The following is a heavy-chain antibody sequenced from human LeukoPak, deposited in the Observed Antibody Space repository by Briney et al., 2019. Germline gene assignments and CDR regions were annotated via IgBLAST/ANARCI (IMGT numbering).Heavy chain of an antibody. CDR2: FDLEDGET. CDR3: VTDSGDGYNPPLEDAFDI. CDR1: GFTLTESS. Sequence: ASVKVSCKVSGFTLTESSMHWVRQAPGKGLEWMGHFDLEDGETIYAQKFQGRVTMTEDTSTDTAYMELSSLRSEDTAVYYCVTDSGDGYNPPLEDAFDIWGQGTMVTVSS. V-gene: IGHV1-24*01. J-gene: IGHJ3*02. D-gene: IGHD5-24*01.